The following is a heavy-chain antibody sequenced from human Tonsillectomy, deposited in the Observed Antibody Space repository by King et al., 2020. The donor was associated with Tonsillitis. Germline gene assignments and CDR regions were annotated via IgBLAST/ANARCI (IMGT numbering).Heavy chain of an antibody. CDR3: ARGHNTFDLAFKN. Sequence: VQLQESGPGLVKPSETLSLTCNVSGGSVNSDSYYWSWIRQPPGKGLEWIGYFYSGSTNYNPSLRSRVTMSVDTPKNQFSLRLSSVTAADTAVYYCARGHNTFDLAFKNWGQGTLVPLPP. CDR2: FYSGST. CDR1: GGSVNSDSYY. J-gene: IGHJ4*02. D-gene: IGHD2/OR15-2a*01. V-gene: IGHV4-61*01.